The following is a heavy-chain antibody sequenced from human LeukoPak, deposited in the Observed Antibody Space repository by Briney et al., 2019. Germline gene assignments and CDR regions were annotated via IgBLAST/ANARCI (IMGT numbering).Heavy chain of an antibody. CDR2: ISSGGHNI. J-gene: IGHJ4*02. CDR1: DFTFSRYS. D-gene: IGHD2-15*01. V-gene: IGHV3-21*01. CDR3: ARDVDIVLVVAAKSFDY. Sequence: PGGSLRLSCAASDFTFSRYSMNWFRQAPGEGLEWVSSISSGGHNIYYADPVKGRFTISRDNAKNSLYLQMNSLRVEDTAVYYCARDVDIVLVVAAKSFDYWGQGTLVTVSS.